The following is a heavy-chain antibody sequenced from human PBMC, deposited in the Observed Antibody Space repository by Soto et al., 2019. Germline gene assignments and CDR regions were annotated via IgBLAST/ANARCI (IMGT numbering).Heavy chain of an antibody. Sequence: ASVKISCKASGYTFTSYGIHWVREAPGQRLEWMGWINAANGDTKYSPKFQGRVTITRETSASTAYMELSSLRSEDTAVYYCVRRHVSATGMDWFEPWGQGALVSVSS. V-gene: IGHV1-3*01. CDR2: INAANGDT. J-gene: IGHJ5*02. CDR1: GYTFTSYG. CDR3: VRRHVSATGMDWFEP. D-gene: IGHD6-13*01.